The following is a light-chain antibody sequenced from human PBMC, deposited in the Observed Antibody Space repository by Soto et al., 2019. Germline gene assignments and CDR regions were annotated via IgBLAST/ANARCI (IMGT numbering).Light chain of an antibody. V-gene: IGKV3-15*01. CDR2: GAS. CDR1: QNVNTN. Sequence: EVVMTQSPATLSVSPGDRATVSCRASQNVNTNLAWYQQQPGQAPRLLIFGASTWATGIPARFSGSGSGTEFTLTISSLQPGDFAVYYCQQYNNWPLSFGGGTKVEIK. J-gene: IGKJ4*01. CDR3: QQYNNWPLS.